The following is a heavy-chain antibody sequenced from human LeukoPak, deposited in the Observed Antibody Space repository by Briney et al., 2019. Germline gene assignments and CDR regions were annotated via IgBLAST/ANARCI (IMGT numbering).Heavy chain of an antibody. CDR2: IGYDGSNK. V-gene: IGHV3-30*02. D-gene: IGHD3-3*01. CDR1: GCTFSSFG. J-gene: IGHJ6*03. CDR3: SKDGELHDFWSVYYKKYYYYMDV. Sequence: GGSLRLSCAASGCTFSSFGIHWVRQAPGKGLEWVAFIGYDGSNKYYADSVKGRFTISRDNPKNTLYLQMNSLRAEDTAVYYCSKDGELHDFWSVYYKKYYYYMDVWGKGTTVTVSS.